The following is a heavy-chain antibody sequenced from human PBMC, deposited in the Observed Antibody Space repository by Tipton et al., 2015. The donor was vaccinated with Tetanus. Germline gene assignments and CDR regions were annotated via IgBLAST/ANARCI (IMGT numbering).Heavy chain of an antibody. V-gene: IGHV4-31*11. CDR2: IFGSGGT. CDR1: GDSISSGDYY. Sequence: TLSLTCAVSGDSISSGDYYWTWIRQHPGRGLESIGYIFGSGGTFYNPSLESRVTISLDTSKNHFSLKLTSVTAADTAVYYCARDRSHFYFGPQIDYWSQESPVPASS. J-gene: IGHJ4*02. CDR3: ARDRSHFYFGPQIDY. D-gene: IGHD2/OR15-2a*01.